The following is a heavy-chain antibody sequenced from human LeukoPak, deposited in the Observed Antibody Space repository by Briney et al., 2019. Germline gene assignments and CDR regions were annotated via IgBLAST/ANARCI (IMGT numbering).Heavy chain of an antibody. V-gene: IGHV3-21*01. CDR2: IWSSSTTI. J-gene: IGHJ4*02. Sequence: PGGSLRLSCAASGFTIRNYAMNWVRQAPGKGLEWVSSIWSSSTTIFYADSLKGRFTISRDNAKNSLFLQMNSLSAEDTAVYYCARDHPAAITYWGQGTLVTVSS. D-gene: IGHD2-2*02. CDR3: ARDHPAAITY. CDR1: GFTIRNYA.